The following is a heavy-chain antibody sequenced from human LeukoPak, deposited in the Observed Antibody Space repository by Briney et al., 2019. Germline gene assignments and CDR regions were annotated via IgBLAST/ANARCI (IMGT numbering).Heavy chain of an antibody. CDR1: GFTFSSYS. J-gene: IGHJ4*02. Sequence: GGSLRLSCAASGFTFSSYSMNWVRQAPGKGLEWVSSISSSSSYIYYADSVKGRFTISRDNAKNSLYLQMNSLRAEDTAVYHCARELLITGTTPSDYWGQGTLVTVSS. V-gene: IGHV3-21*01. CDR2: ISSSSSYI. D-gene: IGHD1-7*01. CDR3: ARELLITGTTPSDY.